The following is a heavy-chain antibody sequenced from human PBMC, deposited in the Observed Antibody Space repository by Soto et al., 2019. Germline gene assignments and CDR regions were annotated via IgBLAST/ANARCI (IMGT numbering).Heavy chain of an antibody. CDR3: ARSIVVVTAADY. Sequence: ASVKVSCKASGYTFTSYAIYWVRQAPGQRLEWMGWINAGNGNTKYSQKFQGRVTITRDTSASTAYMELSSLRSEDTAVYYCARSIVVVTAADYWGQGTLVTV. CDR2: INAGNGNT. CDR1: GYTFTSYA. D-gene: IGHD2-21*02. V-gene: IGHV1-3*01. J-gene: IGHJ4*02.